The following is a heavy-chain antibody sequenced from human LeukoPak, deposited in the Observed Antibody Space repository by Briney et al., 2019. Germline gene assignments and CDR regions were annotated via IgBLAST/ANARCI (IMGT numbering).Heavy chain of an antibody. V-gene: IGHV1-46*01. CDR1: GYTFTSHN. Sequence: ASVKVSCKASGYTFTSHNMHWVRQAPGQGLERMGIINPSGGSTSYAQKFQGRVTVTRDTSTRTVYMKLSSLTSEDTAVYYCARTVGADLYYCDNWGQGTLVTVSS. CDR3: ARTVGADLYYCDN. CDR2: INPSGGST. D-gene: IGHD1-26*01. J-gene: IGHJ4*02.